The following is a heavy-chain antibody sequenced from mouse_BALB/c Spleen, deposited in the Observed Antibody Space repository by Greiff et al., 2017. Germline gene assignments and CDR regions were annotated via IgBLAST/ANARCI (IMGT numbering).Heavy chain of an antibody. CDR2: MYPGSGNT. Sequence: QVQLQQSGAELARPGASVKLSCKASGYTFTDYYINWVKQRTGQGLEWIGEMYPGSGNTYYNEKFKGKATLTADKSSSTAYMQLSSLTSEDSAVYFCARRGYGNYPAWFAYWGQGTLVTVSA. J-gene: IGHJ3*01. D-gene: IGHD2-10*02. CDR1: GYTFTDYY. V-gene: IGHV1-77*01. CDR3: ARRGYGNYPAWFAY.